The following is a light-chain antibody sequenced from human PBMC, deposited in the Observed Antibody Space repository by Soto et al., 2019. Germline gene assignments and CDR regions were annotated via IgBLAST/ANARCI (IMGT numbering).Light chain of an antibody. Sequence: DIQMTQSPSSLSASVGDRVTITCRASQSIIRCLNWYQQKPGEAPNLLIYAASSLQSGVPPRFSGSGSGTDCTLTISSLQPEDFATYYCQQSYSTPRGITFGPGTKVDIK. V-gene: IGKV1-39*01. CDR1: QSIIRC. CDR2: AAS. J-gene: IGKJ3*01. CDR3: QQSYSTPRGIT.